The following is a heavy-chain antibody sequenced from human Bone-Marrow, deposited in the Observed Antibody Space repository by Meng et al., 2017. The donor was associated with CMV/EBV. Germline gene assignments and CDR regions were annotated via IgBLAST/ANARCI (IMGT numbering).Heavy chain of an antibody. CDR1: GYTFTSYD. CDR2: MNPNSGNT. J-gene: IGHJ6*02. D-gene: IGHD3-3*01. CDR3: ARGSEGAPGTIFGVVISIYYYYGMDV. V-gene: IGHV1-8*01. Sequence: ASVKVSCKASGYTFTSYDINWVRQATGQGLEWMGWMNPNSGNTGYAQKFQGRVTMTRNTSISTAYMELSSLRSEDTAVYYCARGSEGAPGTIFGVVISIYYYYGMDVWGQGTTATVPS.